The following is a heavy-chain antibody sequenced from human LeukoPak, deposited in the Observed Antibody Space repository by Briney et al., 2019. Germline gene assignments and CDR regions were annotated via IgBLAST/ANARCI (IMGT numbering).Heavy chain of an antibody. CDR3: ARVLFNSGYIY. J-gene: IGHJ1*01. CDR2: INPNSGET. V-gene: IGHV1-2*02. D-gene: IGHD3-9*01. CDR1: GSTFTGAY. Sequence: ASVKVSCKASGSTFTGAYMHWVRQAPGQGLEWMGWINPNSGETKFAQKFQGRVTLTRDTSISTLYMDLGGLTSDDTDVYYCARVLFNSGYIYWGQGSLVTVSS.